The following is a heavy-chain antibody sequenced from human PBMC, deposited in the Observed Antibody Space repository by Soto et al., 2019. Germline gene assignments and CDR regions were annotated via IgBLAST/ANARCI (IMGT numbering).Heavy chain of an antibody. J-gene: IGHJ3*02. V-gene: IGHV3-23*01. CDR1: GFTFSSYA. D-gene: IGHD3-3*01. CDR3: AKDRFLEWLLQPEAFDI. Sequence: GGSLRLSCAASGFTFSSYAMSWVRQAPGKGLEWVSAISGSGGSTYYADSVKGRFTISRDNSKNTLYLQMNSLRAEDTAVYYCAKDRFLEWLLQPEAFDIWGQGTMVTVSS. CDR2: ISGSGGST.